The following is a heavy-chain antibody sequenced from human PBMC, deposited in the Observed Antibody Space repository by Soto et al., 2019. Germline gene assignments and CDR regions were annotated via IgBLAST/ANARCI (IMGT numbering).Heavy chain of an antibody. CDR1: GFTFSSNG. J-gene: IGHJ4*02. V-gene: IGHV3-30*18. CDR3: TKGCSSSSNCYIIDY. Sequence: QVQLVESGGGVVQPGRSLRLSCAASGFTFSSNGMHWVRQAPGMGLEWVAVMSNDGSHTSYADSAKGRFTISRDNSKNTLYLQMNSLRAEDSGIYYCTKGCSSSSNCYIIDYWGQGALVTVSS. CDR2: MSNDGSHT. D-gene: IGHD2-15*01.